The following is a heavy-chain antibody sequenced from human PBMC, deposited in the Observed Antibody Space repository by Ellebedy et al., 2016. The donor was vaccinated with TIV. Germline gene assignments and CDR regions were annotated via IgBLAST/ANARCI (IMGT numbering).Heavy chain of an antibody. Sequence: GESLKISCAASGFTFSDYYMSWIRQAPGKGLEWVSGISGSGVSTYYADSVKGRFTISRDDSKNTVYVQMNSLRAEDTAVYYCAKDKSGLHGMDVWGQGTTVTVSS. CDR1: GFTFSDYY. CDR2: ISGSGVST. CDR3: AKDKSGLHGMDV. V-gene: IGHV3-23*01. J-gene: IGHJ6*02. D-gene: IGHD3-3*01.